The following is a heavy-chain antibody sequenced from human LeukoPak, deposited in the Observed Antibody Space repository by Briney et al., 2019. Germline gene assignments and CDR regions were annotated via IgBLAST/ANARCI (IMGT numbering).Heavy chain of an antibody. Sequence: PSQTLSLTCTVSGGSISSGSYYWSWIRQPAGKGLEWIGRIYTSGSTNYNPSLKSRVTISVDTSKNQFSLKLSSVTAADTAVYYCARLPHTRSPFDYWGQGTLVTVSS. CDR3: ARLPHTRSPFDY. CDR1: GGSISSGSYY. V-gene: IGHV4-61*02. CDR2: IYTSGST. J-gene: IGHJ4*02.